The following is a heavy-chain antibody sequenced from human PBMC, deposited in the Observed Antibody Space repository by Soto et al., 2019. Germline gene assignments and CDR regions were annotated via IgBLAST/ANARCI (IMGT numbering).Heavy chain of an antibody. Sequence: LGGSLRLSCAASGFTFSSYSMTWVRQAPGKGLEWVSYISSSSSTIYYADSVKGRFTISRDNAKNTLYLQMSSLRAEDTAVYYCSARDDYVWGSYRYLIDYWGQGTLVTVSS. CDR3: SARDDYVWGSYRYLIDY. CDR2: ISSSSSTI. J-gene: IGHJ4*02. D-gene: IGHD3-16*02. CDR1: GFTFSSYS. V-gene: IGHV3-48*01.